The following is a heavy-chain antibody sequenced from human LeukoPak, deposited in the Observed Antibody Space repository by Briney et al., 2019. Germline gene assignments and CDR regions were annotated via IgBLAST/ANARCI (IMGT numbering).Heavy chain of an antibody. Sequence: GGSLRLSCAASGFTFDVYAMHWVRQAPGKGLEWVSGISWNSGTVGYADSVKGRFTISRDNAKNSLYLQMNSLRAEDTAMYYCARDNLAAAGDDNFDLWGQGTMVTVSS. CDR2: ISWNSGTV. CDR1: GFTFDVYA. CDR3: ARDNLAAAGDDNFDL. D-gene: IGHD6-13*01. J-gene: IGHJ3*01. V-gene: IGHV3-9*01.